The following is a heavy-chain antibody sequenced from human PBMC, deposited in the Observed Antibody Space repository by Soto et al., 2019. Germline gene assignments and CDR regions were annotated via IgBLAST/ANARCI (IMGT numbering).Heavy chain of an antibody. J-gene: IGHJ3*02. D-gene: IGHD3-22*01. CDR2: FDPEDGET. CDR1: GYTLTELS. Sequence: GASVKVSCKASGYTLTELSMHWVRQAPGKGLEWMGGFDPEDGETIYAQKFQGRVTMTEDTSTDTAYMELSSLRSEDTAVYYCATPXGRYYDSSGYYGPAAFDIWGQGTMVTVS. V-gene: IGHV1-24*01. CDR3: ATPXGRYYDSSGYYGPAAFDI.